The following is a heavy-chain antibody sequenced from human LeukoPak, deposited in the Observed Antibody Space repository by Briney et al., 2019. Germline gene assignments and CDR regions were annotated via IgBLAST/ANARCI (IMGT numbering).Heavy chain of an antibody. Sequence: PGGSLRLSCAASGFTFSNAWMSWVRQAPGKGLEWVGRIKSKTDGGTTDYAAPVKGRFTISRDDSKNTLYLQMNSLRAEDTAVYYCARTLIAAANWFDPWGQGTLVTVSS. V-gene: IGHV3-15*01. CDR1: GFTFSNAW. CDR2: IKSKTDGGTT. J-gene: IGHJ5*02. CDR3: ARTLIAAANWFDP. D-gene: IGHD6-13*01.